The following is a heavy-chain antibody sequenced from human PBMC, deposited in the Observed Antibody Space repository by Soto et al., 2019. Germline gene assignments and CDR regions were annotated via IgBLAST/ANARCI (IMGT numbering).Heavy chain of an antibody. CDR1: GDTFARYG. CDR2: ISGYNGDT. CDR3: AKNGQPPYYYYGLDV. Sequence: ASGKVRCEASGDTFARYGISWVRQAPGQGLEWMGWISGYNGDTNYAQKFQDRVSMTIDTSTGTAYMELRSLTSDDTAIYYCAKNGQPPYYYYGLDVWG. J-gene: IGHJ6*02. D-gene: IGHD2-8*01. V-gene: IGHV1-18*01.